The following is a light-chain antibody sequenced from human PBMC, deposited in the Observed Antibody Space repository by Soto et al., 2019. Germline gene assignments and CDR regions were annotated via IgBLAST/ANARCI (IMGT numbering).Light chain of an antibody. CDR1: SNDIGSYKN. J-gene: IGLJ1*01. CDR3: NSYTPLSNRI. V-gene: IGLV2-14*01. CDR2: EVT. Sequence: QSALTQPASVSGTPGQSITISCTGTSNDIGSYKNVSWYQQHPGKAPPHLVYEVTNRSSGDSNRLSSSNTSITTSQTSSVIQAEDEANYFCNSYTPLSNRIFGTRTKVTVL.